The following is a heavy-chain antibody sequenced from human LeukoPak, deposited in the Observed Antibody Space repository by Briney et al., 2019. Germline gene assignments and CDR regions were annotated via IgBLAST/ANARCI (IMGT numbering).Heavy chain of an antibody. V-gene: IGHV4-59*12. CDR1: GGSISSYY. D-gene: IGHD6-13*01. CDR3: ALTYSSSWYHFDY. Sequence: SETLSLTCTVSGGSISSYYWSWLRQPPGKGLEWIGYIYYSGSTNYNPSLKSRVTMSVDTSKNQFSLKLSSVTAADTAVYYCALTYSSSWYHFDYWGQGTLVTVSS. CDR2: IYYSGST. J-gene: IGHJ4*02.